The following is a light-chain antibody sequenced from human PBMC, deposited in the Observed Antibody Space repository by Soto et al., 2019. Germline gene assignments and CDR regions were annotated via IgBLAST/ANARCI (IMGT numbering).Light chain of an antibody. CDR1: QSIARY. J-gene: IGKJ1*01. CDR2: AVS. CDR3: QQSYSTQT. Sequence: DIQMTQSPSSLSASIGDRVTITCRASQSIARYLNWYQQKPGKAPKLLIYAVSNLQSGVPSRFSGSGSGTDFTLTISSLQPEDFAAYYCQQSYSTQTFGQGTKVDI. V-gene: IGKV1-39*01.